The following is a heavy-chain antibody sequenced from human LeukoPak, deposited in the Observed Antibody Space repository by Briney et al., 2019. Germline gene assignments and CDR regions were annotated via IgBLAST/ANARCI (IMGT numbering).Heavy chain of an antibody. CDR2: ISYDGSNK. V-gene: IGHV3-30*18. D-gene: IGHD6-19*01. CDR1: GFTFSSYG. Sequence: PGRSLRLSCAASGFTFSSYGMHWVRQAPGKGLEWVAVISYDGSNKYYADSVKGRFTISRDNSKNTLYLQMSSLRAEDTAVYYCAKDYLIAVAGTFEYWGQGTLVTVSS. CDR3: AKDYLIAVAGTFEY. J-gene: IGHJ4*02.